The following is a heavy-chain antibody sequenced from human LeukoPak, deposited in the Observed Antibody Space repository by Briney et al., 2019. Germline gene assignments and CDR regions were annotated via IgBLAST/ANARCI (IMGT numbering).Heavy chain of an antibody. D-gene: IGHD2-15*01. CDR2: ISGSGRGT. V-gene: IGHV3-23*01. J-gene: IGHJ6*02. Sequence: GGSLRLSCAASGFTFSSYAMSWVRQAPGKGLEWVSAISGSGRGTNYADSVKGRFIISRDNSKKTLSLQMSSLRAEDTAAYYCAKMYCRGPWCYTGGDDKFYGMDVWGQGTTVTVSS. CDR1: GFTFSSYA. CDR3: AKMYCRGPWCYTGGDDKFYGMDV.